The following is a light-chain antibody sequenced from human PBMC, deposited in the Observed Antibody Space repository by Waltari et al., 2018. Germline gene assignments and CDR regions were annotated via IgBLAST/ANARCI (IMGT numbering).Light chain of an antibody. J-gene: IGLJ2*01. V-gene: IGLV1-44*01. Sequence: QSALTQPPSASGTPGQTVTIFCSGGNSNIGSNVVNWYQQVPGTAPKLLINRNTYRPSGVPDRFSCSTSGTSASLAISGLQSDDEGDYYCATWDDRLTGVVFGGGTQVTVL. CDR2: RNT. CDR1: NSNIGSNV. CDR3: ATWDDRLTGVV.